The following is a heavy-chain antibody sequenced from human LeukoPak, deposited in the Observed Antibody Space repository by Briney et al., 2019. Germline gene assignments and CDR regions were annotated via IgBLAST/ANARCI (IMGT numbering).Heavy chain of an antibody. J-gene: IGHJ4*02. Sequence: GGSLRLSCEASGFIFSKYWMTWVRQAPGKGLEGVANTRQDGSEKYYVDSVKGRFTISRDNAKNSLYLQMNSLRAEDTAVYYCARELAGHYYGSGSSFDYWGQGTLVTVSS. V-gene: IGHV3-7*01. CDR1: GFIFSKYW. CDR3: ARELAGHYYGSGSSFDY. D-gene: IGHD3-10*01. CDR2: TRQDGSEK.